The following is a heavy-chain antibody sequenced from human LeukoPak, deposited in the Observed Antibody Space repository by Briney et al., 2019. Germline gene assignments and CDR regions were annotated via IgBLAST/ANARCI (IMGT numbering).Heavy chain of an antibody. CDR2: ISSGSSTK. CDR1: GFTFSTYS. CDR3: AGYRNGFDY. D-gene: IGHD6-13*01. V-gene: IGHV3-48*02. Sequence: GESLRLSCAASGFTFSTYSMHWVRQAPGKGLEWVSYISSGSSTKDYADSVKGRFTISRDNAKNSLYLQMDSLRDEDTAVYYCAGYRNGFDYWGQGTLVTVSS. J-gene: IGHJ4*02.